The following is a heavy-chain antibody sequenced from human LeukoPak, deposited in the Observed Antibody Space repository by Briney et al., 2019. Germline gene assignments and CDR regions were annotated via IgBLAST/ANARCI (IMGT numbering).Heavy chain of an antibody. CDR1: GFTFSGYT. CDR2: ISSRSSTI. Sequence: GGSLRLSCAASGFTFSGYTMNWVRQAPGKGLEWTSYISSRSSTIYYADSVKGRFSISRDNAKNSLYLQMDNLRAEDTAVYYCVREEGWSFYYAMDVWGQGTTVTVSS. CDR3: VREEGWSFYYAMDV. V-gene: IGHV3-48*04. J-gene: IGHJ6*02.